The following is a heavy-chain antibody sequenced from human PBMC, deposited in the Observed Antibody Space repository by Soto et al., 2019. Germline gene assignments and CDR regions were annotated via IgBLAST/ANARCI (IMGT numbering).Heavy chain of an antibody. J-gene: IGHJ4*02. CDR1: VYTFTRYG. CDR2: ISGYNGNT. Sequence: ASVTVSCKAAVYTFTRYGISWVRQAPGQGLEWMGWISGYNGNTNYAQKFQGRVTMTTDTYTSTAYMELRSLRSDDTAVYYCARDLFRYYYDSSGYYYFDYWGQGPLVTVSS. CDR3: ARDLFRYYYDSSGYYYFDY. V-gene: IGHV1-18*01. D-gene: IGHD3-22*01.